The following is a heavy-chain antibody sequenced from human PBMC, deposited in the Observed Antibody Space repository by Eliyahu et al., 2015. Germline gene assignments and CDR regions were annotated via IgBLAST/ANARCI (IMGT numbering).Heavy chain of an antibody. Sequence: QVQLQQWGAGLLKPSETLSLTCAVYGESFSGYYWSWIRQPPGKGLEWIGEINHSGSTNYNPSLNSRVTISVDTSKNHFSLKLSSVTAADTAVFYCARGRGRSGSGYFAYWGQGTLVTVSS. D-gene: IGHD3-22*01. CDR2: INHSGST. V-gene: IGHV4-34*01. CDR3: ARGRGRSGSGYFAY. J-gene: IGHJ4*02. CDR1: GESFSGYY.